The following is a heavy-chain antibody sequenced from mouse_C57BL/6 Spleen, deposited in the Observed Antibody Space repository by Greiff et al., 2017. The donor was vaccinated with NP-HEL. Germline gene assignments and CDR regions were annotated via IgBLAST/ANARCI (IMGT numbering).Heavy chain of an antibody. V-gene: IGHV1-64*01. CDR1: GYTFTSYW. CDR2: IHPNSGST. D-gene: IGHD2-1*01. J-gene: IGHJ4*01. CDR3: AGGNYVNYYAMGC. Sequence: QVQLKQPGAELVKPGASVKLSCKASGYTFTSYWMHWVKQRPGQGLEWIGMIHPNSGSTNYNEKFKSKATLTVDKSSSTAYMQLSSLTSEDSAVYYCAGGNYVNYYAMGCWGQGTSVTVSS.